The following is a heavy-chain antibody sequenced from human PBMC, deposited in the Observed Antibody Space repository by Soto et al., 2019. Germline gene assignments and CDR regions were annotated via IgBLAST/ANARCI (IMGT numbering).Heavy chain of an antibody. CDR2: IIPILGIA. Sequence: QVQLVQSGAEVKKPGSSVKVSCKASGGTFSSYTISWVRQAPGQGLEWMGRIIPILGIANYAQKFQGSVTITADKSTSTAYMELSSLRSEDTAVYYCARVLAVAGTPLRWFDPWGQGTLVTVSS. V-gene: IGHV1-69*02. CDR3: ARVLAVAGTPLRWFDP. D-gene: IGHD6-19*01. J-gene: IGHJ5*02. CDR1: GGTFSSYT.